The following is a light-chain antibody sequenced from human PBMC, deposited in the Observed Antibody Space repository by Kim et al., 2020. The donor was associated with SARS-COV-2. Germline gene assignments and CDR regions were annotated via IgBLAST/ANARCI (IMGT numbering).Light chain of an antibody. V-gene: IGKV3-11*01. CDR2: DAS. CDR1: QSVSSY. CDR3: QQRSNWPPRVT. J-gene: IGKJ5*01. Sequence: PGERATLSCRASQSVSSYLSWYQQKPGQAPRLLIYDASNRATGIPARFSGSGSGTDFTLTISSLEPEDFAVYYCQQRSNWPPRVTFGQGTRLEIK.